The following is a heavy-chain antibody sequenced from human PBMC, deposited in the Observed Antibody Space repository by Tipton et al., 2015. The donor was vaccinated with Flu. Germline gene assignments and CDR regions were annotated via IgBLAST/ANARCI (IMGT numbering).Heavy chain of an antibody. Sequence: TLSLTCAVYGGSFSGYYWSWIRQPPGKGLEWIGEINHSGSTNYNPSLKSRVTISVDTSKNQFSLKLSSVTAADTAVYYCARLRSVLIAARLIFDYWGQGTLVTVSS. CDR2: INHSGST. J-gene: IGHJ4*02. D-gene: IGHD6-6*01. CDR3: ARLRSVLIAARLIFDY. CDR1: GGSFSGYY. V-gene: IGHV4-34*01.